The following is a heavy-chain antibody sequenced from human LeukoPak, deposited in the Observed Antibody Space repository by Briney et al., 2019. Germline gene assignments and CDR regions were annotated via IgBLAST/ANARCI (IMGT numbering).Heavy chain of an antibody. D-gene: IGHD5-24*01. Sequence: GGSLRLSCITSGFIFDDYAMSWVRQAPGKGLEWVGFIRSKSYDGAIEYAESVKGRFTISRDDSKSIAYFQMNSLKTEDTAVYYCTRCGPILKNGYNSDYWGQGTLVTVSS. CDR2: IRSKSYDGAI. J-gene: IGHJ4*02. CDR3: TRCGPILKNGYNSDY. CDR1: GFIFDDYA. V-gene: IGHV3-49*04.